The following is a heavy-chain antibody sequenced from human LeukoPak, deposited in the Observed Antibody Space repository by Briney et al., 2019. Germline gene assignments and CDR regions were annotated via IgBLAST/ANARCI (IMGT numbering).Heavy chain of an antibody. J-gene: IGHJ3*02. V-gene: IGHV3-23*01. Sequence: QAGGSLRLSCAASGFTFSSYAMSWVRQAPGKGLEWVSAISGSGGSTYYADSVKGRFTISRDNSKNTLYLQMNSLRAEDTAVYYCAKDNLPSGSYANDAFDIWGQGTMVTVSS. CDR3: AKDNLPSGSYANDAFDI. CDR1: GFTFSSYA. CDR2: ISGSGGST. D-gene: IGHD1-26*01.